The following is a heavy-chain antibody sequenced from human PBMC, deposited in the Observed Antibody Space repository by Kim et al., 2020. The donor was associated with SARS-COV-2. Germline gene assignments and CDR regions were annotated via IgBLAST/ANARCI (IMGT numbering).Heavy chain of an antibody. J-gene: IGHJ6*01. CDR2: ISYDGSNK. CDR1: GFTFSSYA. CDR3: ARAPYYYDSSGYFYYGM. V-gene: IGHV3-30*04. Sequence: GGSLRLSCAASGFTFSSYAMHWVRQAPGKGLEWVAVISYDGSNKYYADSVKGRFTISRDNSKNTLYLQMNSLRAEDTAVYYCARAPYYYDSSGYFYYGM. D-gene: IGHD3-22*01.